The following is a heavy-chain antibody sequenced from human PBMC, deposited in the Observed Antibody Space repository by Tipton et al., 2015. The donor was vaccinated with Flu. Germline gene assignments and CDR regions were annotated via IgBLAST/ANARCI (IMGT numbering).Heavy chain of an antibody. V-gene: IGHV4-30-4*01. J-gene: IGHJ5*02. D-gene: IGHD4-11*01. CDR2: VLYSGTT. CDR3: ARRDYSNYVSDPKSWFDP. CDR1: GASISSDDYY. Sequence: TLSLTCTVSGASISSDDYYWTWIRQTPGKGLEWIGCVLYSGTTHYSPSLKSRIAISLDTSDNHFSLKLSSVTAADAAVYYCARRDYSNYVSDPKSWFDPWGQGILVTVSS.